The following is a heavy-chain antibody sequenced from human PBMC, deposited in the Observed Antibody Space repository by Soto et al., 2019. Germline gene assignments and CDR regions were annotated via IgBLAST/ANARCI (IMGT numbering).Heavy chain of an antibody. CDR3: ARGGTSGWLGFDS. D-gene: IGHD6-19*01. CDR1: GGSIGSGTYY. Sequence: QVQLQESGPGLVKPSQTLSLTCTVSGGSIGSGTYYWNWIRQHPGKGLEWIGYIYFTGCTYYNPSVHSRVSMSRDTSQDQFSLELDSVTAAETAVYYCARGGTSGWLGFDSWGQGTLVTVSS. CDR2: IYFTGCT. J-gene: IGHJ4*02. V-gene: IGHV4-31*03.